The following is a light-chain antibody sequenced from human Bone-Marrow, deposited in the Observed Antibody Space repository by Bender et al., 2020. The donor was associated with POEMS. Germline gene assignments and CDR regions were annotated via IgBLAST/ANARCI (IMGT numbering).Light chain of an antibody. CDR2: DAS. CDR3: CSYARSKTYV. Sequence: QSALTQPASVSGSPGQSVTISCTGTSSDIGSYNLVSWYQQHPGKAPKLIIYDASERPSGVSDRFSGSKSGNTASLTISGLQAEDEADYYCCSYARSKTYVFATGTKVAVL. J-gene: IGLJ1*01. CDR1: SSDIGSYNL. V-gene: IGLV2-23*01.